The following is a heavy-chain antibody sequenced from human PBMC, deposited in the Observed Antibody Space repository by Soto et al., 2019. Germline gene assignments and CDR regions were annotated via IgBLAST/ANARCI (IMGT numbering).Heavy chain of an antibody. V-gene: IGHV1-8*01. CDR2: MNPNSGNT. CDR3: ARFYDYGGGGGYYFDY. Sequence: QVQLVQSGAEVKKPGASVKVSCKASGYTFTSYDINWVRQATGQGLEWMGWMNPNSGNTGYAQKFQGRVTMTRNTSISTAYMELSSLRSEDTAVYYCARFYDYGGGGGYYFDYWGQGTLVTVSS. CDR1: GYTFTSYD. J-gene: IGHJ4*02. D-gene: IGHD5-12*01.